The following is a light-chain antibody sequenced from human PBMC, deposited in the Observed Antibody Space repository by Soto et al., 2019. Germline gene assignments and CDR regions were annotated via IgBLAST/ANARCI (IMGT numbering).Light chain of an antibody. Sequence: DIQMTQSPSTLSASVGDRVTITCRASQSISSWLAWYQQKPGKAPKLLIYDASSLESGVSSRFSGSGSGTEFTLTTSSLQPDDFATYYCQQYNSYPFTFGPGTKVDIK. V-gene: IGKV1-5*01. CDR1: QSISSW. CDR3: QQYNSYPFT. J-gene: IGKJ3*01. CDR2: DAS.